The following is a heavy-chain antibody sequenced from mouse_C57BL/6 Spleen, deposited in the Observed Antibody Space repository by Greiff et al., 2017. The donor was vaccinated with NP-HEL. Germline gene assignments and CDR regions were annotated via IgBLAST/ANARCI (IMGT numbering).Heavy chain of an antibody. Sequence: LQQPGTELVKPGASVKLSCTASGYTFTSYWMHWVKQRPGQGLEWIGNINPSNGGTNYNEKFKSKATLTVDKSSSTAYMQLSSLTSEDSAVYYCARTDGYDYDGFAYWGQGTLVTVSA. V-gene: IGHV1-53*01. D-gene: IGHD2-4*01. CDR2: INPSNGGT. J-gene: IGHJ3*01. CDR3: ARTDGYDYDGFAY. CDR1: GYTFTSYW.